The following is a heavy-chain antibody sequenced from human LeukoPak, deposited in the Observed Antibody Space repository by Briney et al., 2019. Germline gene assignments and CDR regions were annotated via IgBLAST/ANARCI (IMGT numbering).Heavy chain of an antibody. J-gene: IGHJ4*02. Sequence: GGSLRLSCAASGFTFSSYAMSWVRQAPGKGLEWVSAISGSGGSTYYADSAKGRFTISRDNSKNTLYLQMNSLRAEDTAVYYCAKKPGLWFGELLHYFDYWGQGTLVTVSS. CDR2: ISGSGGST. D-gene: IGHD3-10*01. V-gene: IGHV3-23*01. CDR1: GFTFSSYA. CDR3: AKKPGLWFGELLHYFDY.